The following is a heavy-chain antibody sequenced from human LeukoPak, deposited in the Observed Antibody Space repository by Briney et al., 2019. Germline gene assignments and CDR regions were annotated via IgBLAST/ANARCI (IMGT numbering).Heavy chain of an antibody. CDR3: AREGNGGDYASDAFDI. Sequence: ASVKVSCEASGYTLTGYYMHWVRQAPGQGLEWMGWINPNTGGTNYAQKFQGRVTMTRDTSISTAYMELSRLRSDDTAVYYCAREGNGGDYASDAFDIWGQGTMVTVSS. CDR2: INPNTGGT. V-gene: IGHV1-2*02. J-gene: IGHJ3*02. D-gene: IGHD4-17*01. CDR1: GYTLTGYY.